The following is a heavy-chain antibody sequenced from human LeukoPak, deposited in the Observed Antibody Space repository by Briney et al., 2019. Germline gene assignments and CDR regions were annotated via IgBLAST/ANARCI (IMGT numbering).Heavy chain of an antibody. D-gene: IGHD2-15*01. V-gene: IGHV1-46*01. CDR3: ARDLEEYCSGGNCYSFDC. J-gene: IGHJ4*02. Sequence: ASVKVSCTASGYTFTVYYMGWVRQAPGQGLEWMGIVNPSCGSTSYTQKFQGRVTMTTDTSTSTAYMDLRSLRSDDTAMYYWARDLEEYCSGGNCYSFDCWGQGTLVTVSS. CDR2: VNPSCGST. CDR1: GYTFTVYY.